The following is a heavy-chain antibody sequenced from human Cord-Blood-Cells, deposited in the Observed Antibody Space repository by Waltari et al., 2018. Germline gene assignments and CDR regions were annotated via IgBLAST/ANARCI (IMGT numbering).Heavy chain of an antibody. V-gene: IGHV4-34*01. D-gene: IGHD3-3*01. CDR2: INHSGST. Sequence: QVQLQQWGAGLLKPSETLSLTCAVYGGSFSGYYWSWIRQPPGKGLEWIGEINHSGSTNYNPSLKSRVTISVDTSKNQFSLKLSSVTAADTAVYYCARGVYDFWSGYYKSTTFDYWGQGTLVTVSS. CDR1: GGSFSGYY. CDR3: ARGVYDFWSGYYKSTTFDY. J-gene: IGHJ4*02.